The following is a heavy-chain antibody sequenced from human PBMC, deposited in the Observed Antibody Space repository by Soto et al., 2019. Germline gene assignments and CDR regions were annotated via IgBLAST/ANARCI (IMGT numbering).Heavy chain of an antibody. Sequence: SVKVSCKASGGTFSSYAISWVRQAPGQGLEWMGGIIPIFGTANYAQKFQGRVTITADESTSTAYMELSSLRSEDTAVYYCARDHNCISTSCTFDPWGQGTLVTSPQ. CDR1: GGTFSSYA. V-gene: IGHV1-69*13. CDR2: IIPIFGTA. CDR3: ARDHNCISTSCTFDP. D-gene: IGHD2-2*01. J-gene: IGHJ5*02.